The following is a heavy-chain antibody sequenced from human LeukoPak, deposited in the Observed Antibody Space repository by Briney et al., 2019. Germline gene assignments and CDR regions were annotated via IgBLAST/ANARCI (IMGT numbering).Heavy chain of an antibody. CDR1: GFTFSSYW. J-gene: IGHJ4*02. CDR3: ARVVRSYYFDY. CDR2: IKQDGSEK. V-gene: IGHV3-7*01. Sequence: GGSLRLSCAASGFTFSSYWMSWVRQAPGKGLEWVANIKQDGSEKYYVDSVKGRFTISRDNAKNSLYLQMSSLRAEDTAVYYCARVVRSYYFDYWGQGTLVTVSS.